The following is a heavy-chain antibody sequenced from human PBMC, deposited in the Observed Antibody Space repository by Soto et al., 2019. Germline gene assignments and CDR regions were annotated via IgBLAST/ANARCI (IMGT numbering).Heavy chain of an antibody. V-gene: IGHV4-4*02. CDR2: IYHSGST. Sequence: PSETLSLTCAVSSGSISSSNWWSWVRQPPGKGLEWIGEIYHSGSTNYNPSLKSRVTISVDKSKNQFSLKLSSVTAADTAVYYCARIERGGYSGYDGHFDYWGQGTLVTVSS. CDR1: SGSISSSNW. CDR3: ARIERGGYSGYDGHFDY. J-gene: IGHJ4*02. D-gene: IGHD5-12*01.